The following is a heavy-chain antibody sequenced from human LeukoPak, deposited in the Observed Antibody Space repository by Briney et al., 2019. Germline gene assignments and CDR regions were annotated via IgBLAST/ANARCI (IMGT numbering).Heavy chain of an antibody. CDR2: IGAYNGNT. V-gene: IGHV1-18*01. CDR3: ARDEGHDYVWGSYRYLY. J-gene: IGHJ4*02. D-gene: IGHD3-16*02. CDR1: GYTFTSYG. Sequence: ASVKVSCKASGYTFTSYGISWVRQAPGQGLEWMGWIGAYNGNTNYAQKLQGRVTMTTDTSTSTAYMELRSLRSDDTAVYYCARDEGHDYVWGSYRYLYWGQGTLVTVSS.